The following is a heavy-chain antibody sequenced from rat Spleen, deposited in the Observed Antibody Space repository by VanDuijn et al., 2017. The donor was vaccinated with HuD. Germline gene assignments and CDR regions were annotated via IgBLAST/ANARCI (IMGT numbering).Heavy chain of an antibody. V-gene: IGHV5-7*01. D-gene: IGHD1-4*01. CDR2: ISYDGSST. J-gene: IGHJ2*01. CDR3: APRGRGARMG. CDR1: GFTFTDYY. Sequence: EVQLVETGGGLVQPGRSLKLSCAASGFTFTDYYMAWVRQAPTKGLEWVATISYDGSSTYYRDSVKGRFTISRSNAKSTLYLQMDSPRSEDTATYSCAPRGRGARMGWGQGVMVTVSS.